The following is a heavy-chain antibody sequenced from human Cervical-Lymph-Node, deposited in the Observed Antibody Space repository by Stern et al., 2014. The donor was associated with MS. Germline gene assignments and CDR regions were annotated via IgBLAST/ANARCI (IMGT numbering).Heavy chain of an antibody. V-gene: IGHV1-69*09. D-gene: IGHD4-17*01. CDR3: ATLGVTTGDFDP. CDR2: IIPILSIT. J-gene: IGHJ5*02. CDR1: GGTFSSSG. Sequence: VQLLESGSEVKKPGSSVGVSCKASGGTFSSSGISWVRQAPGQGLEWMGRIIPILSITNYAQNFQGRVTITADKSTSTAYMELSSLRSEDTAVYYCATLGVTTGDFDPWGQGTLVTVSS.